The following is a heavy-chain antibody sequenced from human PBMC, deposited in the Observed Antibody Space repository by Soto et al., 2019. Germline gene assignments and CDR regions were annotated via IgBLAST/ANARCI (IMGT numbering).Heavy chain of an antibody. J-gene: IGHJ4*02. D-gene: IGHD3-3*01. Sequence: GGSLTLSCAASGFTFKNAWMKWVRQAPGKGLEWVGRIKSKTDGGTTDYAAPVKGRFTILRDDSKNTLYLEMNSLNTEDTAVYYCTTDDYNHWSGYYNDYWGQGTLVTVSS. V-gene: IGHV3-15*07. CDR2: IKSKTDGGTT. CDR1: GFTFKNAW. CDR3: TTDDYNHWSGYYNDY.